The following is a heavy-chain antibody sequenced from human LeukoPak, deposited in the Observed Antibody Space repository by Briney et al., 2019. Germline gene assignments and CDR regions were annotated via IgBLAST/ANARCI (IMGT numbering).Heavy chain of an antibody. CDR1: GFTFSNYN. CDR3: ARDFAREFTIDY. CDR2: ISSSSNII. V-gene: IGHV3-48*01. D-gene: IGHD3-10*01. J-gene: IGHJ4*02. Sequence: GGSLRLSCAASGFTFSNYNMNWVRQPPGKGLQSVSYISSSSNIIYYADSVKGRFTISRDNAKNSLFLQMNSLRAEDTAVYYCARDFAREFTIDYWGQGTLVTVSS.